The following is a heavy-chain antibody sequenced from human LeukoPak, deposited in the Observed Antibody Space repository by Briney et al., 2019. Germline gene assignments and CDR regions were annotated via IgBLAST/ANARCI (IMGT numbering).Heavy chain of an antibody. Sequence: PSETLSLTCTVSGDSISGYYWSWIRQPPYKGLEYIGYIYYSGSTNYNPSLESRVTISVDTSKNQFSLKLKSVTAADTAVYYCARHAAPNIVVVPAAILPYYYYYMDVWGKGTTVTVSS. CDR1: GDSISGYY. CDR2: IYYSGST. V-gene: IGHV4-59*08. CDR3: ARHAAPNIVVVPAAILPYYYYYMDV. J-gene: IGHJ6*03. D-gene: IGHD2-2*02.